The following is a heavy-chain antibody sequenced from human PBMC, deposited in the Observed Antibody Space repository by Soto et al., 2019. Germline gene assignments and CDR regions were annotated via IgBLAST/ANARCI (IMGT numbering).Heavy chain of an antibody. CDR2: VNPRDGSG. CDR3: ARGHYEIFNGRYYLDD. J-gene: IGHJ4*02. CDR1: GYTFTDFH. Sequence: ASVQVSCKTSGYTFTDFHMHWVRQAPGQGLEDMGFVNPRDGSGQTAQKFYGRVMVTRDTSTRTVYMQIRGLTKEDTAVYYCARGHYEIFNGRYYLDDWGQGTLVTVSS. D-gene: IGHD3-16*02. V-gene: IGHV1-46*01.